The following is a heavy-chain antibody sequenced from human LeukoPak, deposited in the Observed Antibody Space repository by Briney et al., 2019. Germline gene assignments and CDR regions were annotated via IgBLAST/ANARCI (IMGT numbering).Heavy chain of an antibody. Sequence: ASVKVSCEASGYTFTSYYMHWVRQAPGQGLEWMGIINPSGGSTSYAQKFQGRVTMTRDTSTSTVYMELSSLRSEDTAVYYCARDGYEDGSTRAYYYYGMDVWGQGTTVTVSS. CDR2: INPSGGST. CDR3: ARDGYEDGSTRAYYYYGMDV. V-gene: IGHV1-46*01. D-gene: IGHD2-2*01. J-gene: IGHJ6*02. CDR1: GYTFTSYY.